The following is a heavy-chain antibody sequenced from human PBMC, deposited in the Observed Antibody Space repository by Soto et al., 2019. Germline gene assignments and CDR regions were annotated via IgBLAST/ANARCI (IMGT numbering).Heavy chain of an antibody. CDR3: ARLVGATVSTFDY. V-gene: IGHV4-34*01. Sequence: SETLSLTCAVYGGSFSGYYWSWIRQPPGKRLEWIGEINHSGSTNYNPSLKSRVTISVDTSKNQFSLKLSSVTAADTAVYYCARLVGATVSTFDYWGQGTLVTVSS. J-gene: IGHJ4*02. CDR1: GGSFSGYY. CDR2: INHSGST. D-gene: IGHD1-26*01.